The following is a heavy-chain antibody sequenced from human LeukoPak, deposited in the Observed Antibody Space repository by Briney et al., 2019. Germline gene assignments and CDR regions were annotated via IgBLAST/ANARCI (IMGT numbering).Heavy chain of an antibody. J-gene: IGHJ5*02. D-gene: IGHD4-23*01. V-gene: IGHV4-39*07. CDR2: VYYTGVT. CDR3: ARERSSSGGHNWFDP. Sequence: SETLSLTCTVSGGYIITSGHYWGWIRQPPGKGLEWIGSVYYTGVTSTNPFFRSRMSISVDTSKNQFSLNLTSVTATDAAVYYCARERSSSGGHNWFDPWGQGTLVTVSS. CDR1: GGYIITSGHY.